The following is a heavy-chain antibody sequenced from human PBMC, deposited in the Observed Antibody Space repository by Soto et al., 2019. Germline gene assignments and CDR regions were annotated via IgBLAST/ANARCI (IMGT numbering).Heavy chain of an antibody. Sequence: QVQLVESGGGVVQPGRSLRLSCAASGFTFSSYGMHWVRQAPGKGLEWVAVIWYDGSNKYYADSVKGRFTISRDNSKNTLYLQMSSLRAEDTAVYYCARGGSCSSTICHNNWFDPWGQGSLVTVSS. CDR1: GFTFSSYG. CDR3: ARGGSCSSTICHNNWFDP. CDR2: IWYDGSNK. V-gene: IGHV3-33*01. J-gene: IGHJ5*02. D-gene: IGHD2-2*01.